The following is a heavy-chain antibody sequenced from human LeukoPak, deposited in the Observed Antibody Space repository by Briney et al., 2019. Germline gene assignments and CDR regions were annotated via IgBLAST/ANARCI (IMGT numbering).Heavy chain of an antibody. CDR3: ARTSGVDYCSSTSCYYDY. Sequence: PSETLSLACAVYGGSFSGYYWSRIRQPPGKGLEWIGEINHSGSTNYNPSLKSRVTISVDTSKNQFSLKLSSVTAADTAVYYCARTSGVDYCSSTSCYYDYWGQGTLVTVSS. D-gene: IGHD2-2*01. J-gene: IGHJ4*02. CDR2: INHSGST. V-gene: IGHV4-34*01. CDR1: GGSFSGYY.